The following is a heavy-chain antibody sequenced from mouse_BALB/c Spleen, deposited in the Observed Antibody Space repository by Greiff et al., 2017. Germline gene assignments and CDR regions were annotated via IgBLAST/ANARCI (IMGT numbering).Heavy chain of an antibody. V-gene: IGHV2-9*02. J-gene: IGHJ2*01. Sequence: QVQLQQSGPGLVAPSQSLSITCTVSGFSLTSYGVHWVRQPPGKGLEWLGVIWAGGSTNYNSALMSRLSISKDNSKSQVFLKMNSLQTDDTAMYYCAREGLLRLRSYFDYWGQGTTLTVSS. CDR3: AREGLLRLRSYFDY. CDR2: IWAGGST. D-gene: IGHD1-2*01. CDR1: GFSLTSYG.